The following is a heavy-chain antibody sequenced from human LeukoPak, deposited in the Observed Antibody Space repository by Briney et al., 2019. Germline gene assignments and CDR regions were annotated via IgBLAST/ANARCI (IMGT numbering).Heavy chain of an antibody. Sequence: KTGGSLRLSCAASGFTFSTYNMNWVRQAPGKGLEWVSSISGSSSYIYYADSVKGRFSTSRDNAKNSLYLQMNSLRAEDTAVYYCARDLLGWELHYFDYWGQGTLVTVSS. CDR2: ISGSSSYI. J-gene: IGHJ4*02. D-gene: IGHD1-26*01. CDR1: GFTFSTYN. V-gene: IGHV3-21*01. CDR3: ARDLLGWELHYFDY.